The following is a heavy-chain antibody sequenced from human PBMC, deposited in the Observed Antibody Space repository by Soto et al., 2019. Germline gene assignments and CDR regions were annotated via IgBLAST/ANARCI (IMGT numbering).Heavy chain of an antibody. Sequence: GPSVKVSCKASGYTFTSYGISWVRQAPGQGLEWMGWISAYNGNTNYAQKLQGRVTMTTDTSTSTAYMELRSLRSDDTAVYYCARFDSGYVEEKNDAFDIWGQGTMVTVSS. CDR2: ISAYNGNT. CDR3: ARFDSGYVEEKNDAFDI. J-gene: IGHJ3*02. V-gene: IGHV1-18*01. CDR1: GYTFTSYG. D-gene: IGHD5-12*01.